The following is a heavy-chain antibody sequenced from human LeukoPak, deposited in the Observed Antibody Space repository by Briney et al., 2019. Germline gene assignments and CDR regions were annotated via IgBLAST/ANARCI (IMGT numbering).Heavy chain of an antibody. V-gene: IGHV3-7*01. D-gene: IGHD6-19*01. J-gene: IGHJ6*02. CDR1: GFTFSSYW. CDR2: IKQDGSEK. Sequence: PGGSLRLSCAASGFTFSSYWMSWVRQAPGKGLEWVANIKQDGSEKYYVDSVKGRFTISRDNAKNSLYLQMNSLRAEDTAVYYCARDKGEAVALYYYYGMDVWGQGTTVTVSS. CDR3: ARDKGEAVALYYYYGMDV.